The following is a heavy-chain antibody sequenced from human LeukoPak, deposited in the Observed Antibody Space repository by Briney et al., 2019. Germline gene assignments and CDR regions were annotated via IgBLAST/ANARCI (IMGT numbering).Heavy chain of an antibody. D-gene: IGHD6-19*01. J-gene: IGHJ4*02. Sequence: PSETLSLTCTVSGGSISSYYWSWIRQPPGKGLEWIGYIYYSGSTNYNPSLKSRVTISVDTSKNQFSLKLSSVTAADTAVCYCARARVAVAGYYFDYWGQGTLVTVSS. CDR3: ARARVAVAGYYFDY. V-gene: IGHV4-59*01. CDR1: GGSISSYY. CDR2: IYYSGST.